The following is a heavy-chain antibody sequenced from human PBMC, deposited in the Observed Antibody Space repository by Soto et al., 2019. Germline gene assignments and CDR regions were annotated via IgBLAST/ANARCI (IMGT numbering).Heavy chain of an antibody. J-gene: IGHJ4*02. Sequence: LSETRSLTCAVSGCSISSGGYSGSWIRQPPGKGLEWIGYMYHSGSTYYNPSLKSRVTISIDRSKNQFSLKLSSVTAADTAVYYCARVPDYWGQGILVTVPQ. D-gene: IGHD2-2*01. CDR3: ARVPDY. V-gene: IGHV4-30-2*01. CDR2: MYHSGST. CDR1: GCSISSGGYS.